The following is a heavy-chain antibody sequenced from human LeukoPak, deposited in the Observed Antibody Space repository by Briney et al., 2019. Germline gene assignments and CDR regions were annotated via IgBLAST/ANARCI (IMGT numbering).Heavy chain of an antibody. CDR1: GDSISKYF. V-gene: IGHV4-59*01. D-gene: IGHD4-11*01. J-gene: IGHJ4*02. Sequence: SETLSLTCTVSGDSISKYFWSWIRQSPGKGLEWIGYMYNGGSTIYNPSLKRRVTISTDTSKNQFSLRLDSVTAADTAVYYCARVEKAVTGILDSWGQGTHVTVSS. CDR2: MYNGGST. CDR3: ARVEKAVTGILDS.